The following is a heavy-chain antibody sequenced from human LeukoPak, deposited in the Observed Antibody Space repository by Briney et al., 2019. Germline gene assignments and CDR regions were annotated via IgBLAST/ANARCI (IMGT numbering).Heavy chain of an antibody. CDR2: IYYSGST. V-gene: IGHV4-61*01. CDR3: ARDSRFDFWSGYLNY. D-gene: IGHD3-3*01. CDR1: GYSISSGYY. Sequence: PSETLSLTCGVSGYSISSGYYWSWIRQPPGKGLEWIGYIYYSGSTNYNPSLKSRVTISVDTSKNQFSLKLSSVTAADTAVYYCARDSRFDFWSGYLNYWGQGTLVTVSS. J-gene: IGHJ4*02.